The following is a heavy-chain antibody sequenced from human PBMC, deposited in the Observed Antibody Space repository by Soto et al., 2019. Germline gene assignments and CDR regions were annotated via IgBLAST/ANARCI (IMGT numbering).Heavy chain of an antibody. CDR1: GGSISSYF. V-gene: IGHV4-59*01. Sequence: SSETLSLTCTVSGGSISSYFYIWVRQPPGKGLEWIGSVYYTGTTDYNPSLKSRVTISVDTSKTQFSLNLRSVTAADTAVYYCAREGVSGSYSRFAYYYYGMDVWGQGTTVTVSS. CDR2: VYYTGTT. CDR3: AREGVSGSYSRFAYYYYGMDV. D-gene: IGHD1-26*01. J-gene: IGHJ6*02.